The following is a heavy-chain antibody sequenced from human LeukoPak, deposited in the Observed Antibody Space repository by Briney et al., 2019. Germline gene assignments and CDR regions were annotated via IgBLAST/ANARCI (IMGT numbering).Heavy chain of an antibody. CDR3: ARDRNYDGSVYYEDDYFDY. V-gene: IGHV3-21*01. CDR1: GFTFSSYT. CDR2: ISSGGSYI. Sequence: PGGSLRLSCAASGFTFSSYTMNWVRQAPGKGLEWVSSISSGGSYIYYADSVKGRFTISRDNAKNSLYLQMNSLRAEDAAVYYCARDRNYDGSVYYEDDYFDYWGQGTLVTVSS. J-gene: IGHJ4*02. D-gene: IGHD3-22*01.